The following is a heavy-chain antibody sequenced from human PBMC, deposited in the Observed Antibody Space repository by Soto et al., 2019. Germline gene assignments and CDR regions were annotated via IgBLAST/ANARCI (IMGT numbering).Heavy chain of an antibody. Sequence: QIQLVQSGAEVKKPGASVKVSCKASGYTCSSSHLTWVRRAPGQGLEWLGWISAYNGNTNYAQNLQGRVTITTDPSTSTSYMELRSLRSDDTAVYYGARDLPRVDSWGQGTLVTVSS. CDR2: ISAYNGNT. J-gene: IGHJ4*02. CDR1: GYTCSSSH. V-gene: IGHV1-18*01. CDR3: ARDLPRVDS.